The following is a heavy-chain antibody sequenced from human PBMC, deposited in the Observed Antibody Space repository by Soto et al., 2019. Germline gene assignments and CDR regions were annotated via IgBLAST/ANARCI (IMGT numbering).Heavy chain of an antibody. V-gene: IGHV3-33*01. CDR1: GFTFSSYG. D-gene: IGHD3-10*01. CDR3: QMVRGVIPY. CDR2: IWYDGSNK. Sequence: QVQLVESGGGVVQPGRSLRLSCAASGFTFSSYGMHWVRQAPGKGLEWVAVIWYDGSNKYYADSVKGRFTISRDNSKNTLYLQMNSLRAEATAVYYCQMVRGVIPYWGQGTLVTVSS. J-gene: IGHJ4*02.